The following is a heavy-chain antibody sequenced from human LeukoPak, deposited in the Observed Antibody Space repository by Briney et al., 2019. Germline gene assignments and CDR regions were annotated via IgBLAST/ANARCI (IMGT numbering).Heavy chain of an antibody. V-gene: IGHV3-53*01. CDR2: IYSGGTT. CDR1: GFTVSNNY. Sequence: GGSLRLSCAASGFTVSNNYMNWVRQAPGKGLEWVSLIYSGGTTKYEDSVKGRFTISRDNSKNKLHLQMNNLRVEDTAMYYCARDPPGIAASGTGGWGQGTLVTVSS. J-gene: IGHJ4*02. D-gene: IGHD6-13*01. CDR3: ARDPPGIAASGTGG.